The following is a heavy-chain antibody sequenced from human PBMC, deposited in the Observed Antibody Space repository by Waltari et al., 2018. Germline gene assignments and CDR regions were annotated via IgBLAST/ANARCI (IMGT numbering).Heavy chain of an antibody. CDR3: ASSDDSSGYYWS. V-gene: IGHV4-59*01. J-gene: IGHJ4*02. D-gene: IGHD3-22*01. CDR2: IYYSGST. Sequence: QVQLQASGPGLVKPSETLSLTYTVSGGSISSYYWLRLRQPPGKGLEWIGYIYYSGSTNYNPSLKSRVTISVDTSKNQFSLKLSSVTAADTAVYYCASSDDSSGYYWSWGQGTLVTVSS. CDR1: GGSISSYY.